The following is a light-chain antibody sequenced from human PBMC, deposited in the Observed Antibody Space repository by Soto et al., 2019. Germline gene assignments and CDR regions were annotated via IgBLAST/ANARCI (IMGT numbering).Light chain of an antibody. J-gene: IGLJ2*01. V-gene: IGLV2-8*01. CDR3: SSYAGSNNLV. Sequence: QSALTQPPSASGSPGQSVTISCTGTSSDVGGSNYVSWYQQHPGKAPKLMIYEVSKRPSGVPDRFSGSKSGNTASLTVSGLQADDEGDYYCSSYAGSNNLVFGGGTKLTVL. CDR1: SSDVGGSNY. CDR2: EVS.